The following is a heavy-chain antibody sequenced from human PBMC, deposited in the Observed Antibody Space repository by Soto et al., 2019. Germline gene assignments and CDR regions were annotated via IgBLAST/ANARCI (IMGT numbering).Heavy chain of an antibody. CDR1: GFTFSSYA. J-gene: IGHJ6*02. CDR2: ISYDGSNK. D-gene: IGHD2-2*01. Sequence: PGGSLRLSCAASGFTFSSYAMHCARQAPGKGLEGVAVISYDGSNKYYADSVNGRFTISRDNSKNTLYLQMNSLRAEDTAVYYCARVRDQLLFYYYYGMEVWGQGTTVTVSS. CDR3: ARVRDQLLFYYYYGMEV. V-gene: IGHV3-30-3*01.